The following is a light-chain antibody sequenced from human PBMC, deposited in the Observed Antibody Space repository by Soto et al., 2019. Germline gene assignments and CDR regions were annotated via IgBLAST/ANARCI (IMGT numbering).Light chain of an antibody. CDR3: SSYTTTGRV. V-gene: IGLV2-8*01. J-gene: IGLJ1*01. CDR1: SSDVGGYNY. Sequence: QSALTQPPSASGSPGQSVTISCTGTSSDVGGYNYVSWYQQHPGKAPKLLIYEVTKRPSGVPDRFSGSKSGNTASLTVSGLQIDDEADYYCSSYTTTGRVFGTGTKVTVL. CDR2: EVT.